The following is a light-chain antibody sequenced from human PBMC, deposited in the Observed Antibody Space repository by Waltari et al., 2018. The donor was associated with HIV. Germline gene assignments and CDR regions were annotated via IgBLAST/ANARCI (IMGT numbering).Light chain of an antibody. V-gene: IGLV1-51*01. J-gene: IGLJ3*02. Sequence: QSVLTQPPSVSAAPGPTVTIPCSGSIPNIGNNYVSWYQQLPGTAPELLIYDNSNRPSGIPDRFSGSESGTSATLGITGLQTGDEADYYCGTWDSSLSAWVFGGGTKLTVL. CDR2: DNS. CDR1: IPNIGNNY. CDR3: GTWDSSLSAWV.